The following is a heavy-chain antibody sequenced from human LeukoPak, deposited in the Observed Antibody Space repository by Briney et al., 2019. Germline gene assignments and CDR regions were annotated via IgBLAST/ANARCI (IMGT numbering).Heavy chain of an antibody. CDR2: IYYNGST. D-gene: IGHD3-22*01. J-gene: IGHJ3*02. V-gene: IGHV4-59*01. CDR1: GGSINNYY. CDR3: ATSANYYDSSGPYAFDI. Sequence: PSETLSLTCTVSGGSINNYYWSWIRQPPGKGLEWIGYIYYNGSTNYNPSLKSRVTISIDTSKNHFSLRLSSVTAADTAVYYCATSANYYDSSGPYAFDIWGQGAMVTVSS.